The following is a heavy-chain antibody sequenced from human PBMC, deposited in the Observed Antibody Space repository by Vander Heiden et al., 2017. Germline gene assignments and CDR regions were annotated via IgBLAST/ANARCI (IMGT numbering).Heavy chain of an antibody. CDR1: GFTFSSYA. CDR3: ARDQRTGTTFDYYYYGMDV. V-gene: IGHV3-30-3*01. J-gene: IGHJ6*02. CDR2: ISYDGSNK. Sequence: QVQLVASGGGVVQPGRSLRLSCAASGFTFSSYAMHGVRQAPGKGLEWVAVISYDGSNKYYADSVKGRFTISRDNSKNTLYLQMNSLRAEDTAVYYCARDQRTGTTFDYYYYGMDVWGQGTTVTVSS. D-gene: IGHD1-7*01.